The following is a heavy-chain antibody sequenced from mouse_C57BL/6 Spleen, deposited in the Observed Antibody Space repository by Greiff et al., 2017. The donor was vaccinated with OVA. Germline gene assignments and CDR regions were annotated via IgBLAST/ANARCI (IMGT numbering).Heavy chain of an antibody. CDR1: GFTFSDYY. J-gene: IGHJ1*03. D-gene: IGHD2-5*01. CDR3: ARDYSNYGYFDV. V-gene: IGHV5-16*01. Sequence: EVKLVESEGGLVQPGSSMKLSCTASGFTFSDYYMAWVRQVPEKGLEWVANINYDGGSTYYLDSLKSRFIISRDNAKNNLYLQMSSLKSEDTATYYCARDYSNYGYFDVWGTGTTVTVSS. CDR2: INYDGGST.